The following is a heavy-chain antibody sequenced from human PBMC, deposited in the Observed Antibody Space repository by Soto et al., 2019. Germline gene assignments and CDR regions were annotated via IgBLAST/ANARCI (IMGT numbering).Heavy chain of an antibody. J-gene: IGHJ4*02. Sequence: PSETLSLTCTVAGGSISNSRFYWGWIRQPPGQGLEWVGSIEHSGGTYLSPSLQSRVTISVDTSKNEFSLKLNSVNAADTAVYYCARGHGGITAFGAPGHFDSWGQGTLVTVSS. CDR3: ARGHGGITAFGAPGHFDS. CDR1: GGSISNSRFY. D-gene: IGHD3-3*01. CDR2: IEHSGGT. V-gene: IGHV4-39*01.